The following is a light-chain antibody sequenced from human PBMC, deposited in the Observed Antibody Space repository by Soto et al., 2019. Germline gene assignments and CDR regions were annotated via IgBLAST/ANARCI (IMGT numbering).Light chain of an antibody. J-gene: IGKJ1*01. Sequence: DIQMTQSPSXLSASVGDRVTITCRASQGXSNYLAWYXQKPGKVPKLLIYAASTLQSGVPSRFSGSGSGTDFTLTISSLQPEDVATYFCQQSYSTPWTFGQGTKVEIE. CDR1: QGXSNY. CDR2: AAS. CDR3: QQSYSTPWT. V-gene: IGKV1-27*01.